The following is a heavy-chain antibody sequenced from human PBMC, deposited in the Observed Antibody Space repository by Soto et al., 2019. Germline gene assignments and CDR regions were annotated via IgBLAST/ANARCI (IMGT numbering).Heavy chain of an antibody. CDR2: ISSSSSYT. V-gene: IGHV3-11*06. D-gene: IGHD3-22*01. J-gene: IGHJ4*02. CDR1: GFTFSDYY. CDR3: ARDPPTYYYDSSGYKS. Sequence: GGSLRLSCAASGFTFSDYYMSWIRQAPGKGLEWVSYISSSSSYTNYADSVKGRFTISRDNAKNSLYLQMNSQRAEDTAVYYCARDPPTYYYDSSGYKSWGQGTLVTVSS.